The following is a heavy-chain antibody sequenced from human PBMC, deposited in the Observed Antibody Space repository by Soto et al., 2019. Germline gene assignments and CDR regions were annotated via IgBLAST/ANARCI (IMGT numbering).Heavy chain of an antibody. CDR2: IYWDDDK. J-gene: IGHJ4*02. D-gene: IGHD3-22*01. V-gene: IGHV2-5*02. Sequence: QITLKESGPTLVKPTQTLTLTCTFSGFSLSTSGVGVGWIRQPPGKALEWLALIYWDDDKRYSPSLKSRLTITKDTSKNQVVLTMTTMDPVDTATYYCAHRLPSGYYDSSGYYYVDYWGQGTLVTVSS. CDR3: AHRLPSGYYDSSGYYYVDY. CDR1: GFSLSTSGVG.